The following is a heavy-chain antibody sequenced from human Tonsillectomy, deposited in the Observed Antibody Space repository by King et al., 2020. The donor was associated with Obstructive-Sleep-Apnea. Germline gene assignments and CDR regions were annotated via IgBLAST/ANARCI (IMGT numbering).Heavy chain of an antibody. CDR3: AKDKDSSGWYADY. CDR1: GFTFDDYA. Sequence: QLVQSGGGLVQPGRSLRLSCVASGFTFDDYAMHWVRQAPGKGLEWVSGLSWTSGSIGFLDSVKGRFTIARDNVKKSLYLQMNSLRVEDTALYYCAKDKDSSGWYADYWGQGTLVTVSS. CDR2: LSWTSGSI. D-gene: IGHD6-19*01. V-gene: IGHV3-9*01. J-gene: IGHJ4*02.